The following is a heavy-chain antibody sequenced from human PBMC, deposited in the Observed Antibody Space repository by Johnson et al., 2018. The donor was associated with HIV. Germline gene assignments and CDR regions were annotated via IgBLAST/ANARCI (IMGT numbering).Heavy chain of an antibody. CDR1: GFTVSSNY. Sequence: VQLVESGGGLVQPGGSLRLSCAASGFTVSSNYMSWVRQAPGKGLEWVSVLFSGGSIYFADSVKGRFTISRDNSKNTLYLQMNSLRAEDPAVYYCARAFGPGGYSSSWYLWLGCFDIWGQGTMVTVSS. J-gene: IGHJ3*02. CDR2: LFSGGSI. CDR3: ARAFGPGGYSSSWYLWLGCFDI. V-gene: IGHV3-66*01. D-gene: IGHD6-13*01.